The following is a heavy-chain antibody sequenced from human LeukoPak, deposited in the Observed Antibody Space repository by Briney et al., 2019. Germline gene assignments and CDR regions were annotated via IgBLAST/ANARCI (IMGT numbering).Heavy chain of an antibody. Sequence: GGSLRLSCAVSGFHFATYWMTWVRQAPGKGLEWVANIKQDGSDKNYVDSVKGRFTISRDNAKKLLYLQMNSLRAEDTAVYYCARDLPDVLTGYSDLAFDIWGQGTMVTVSS. CDR3: ARDLPDVLTGYSDLAFDI. D-gene: IGHD3-9*01. CDR2: IKQDGSDK. J-gene: IGHJ3*02. CDR1: GFHFATYW. V-gene: IGHV3-7*03.